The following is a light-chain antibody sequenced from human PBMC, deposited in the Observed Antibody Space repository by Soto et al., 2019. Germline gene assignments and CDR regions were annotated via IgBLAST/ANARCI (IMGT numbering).Light chain of an antibody. CDR1: QSIHTS. CDR2: GAS. V-gene: IGKV1-39*01. Sequence: DFQLTQSPASLSASVGDRVTITCRASQSIHTSLNWLQVQPRKAPRVLIFGASSLQSGVPRRFSGSGSGTDFSLTISSLQPEDFATYYCQQTFSKIVTFGGGTRVEMK. J-gene: IGKJ4*01. CDR3: QQTFSKIVT.